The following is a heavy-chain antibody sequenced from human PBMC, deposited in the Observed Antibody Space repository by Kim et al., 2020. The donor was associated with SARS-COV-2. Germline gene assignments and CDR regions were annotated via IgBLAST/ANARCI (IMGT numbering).Heavy chain of an antibody. V-gene: IGHV1-2*02. J-gene: IGHJ4*02. Sequence: NNAKKFQGRVTMTRDTSISTAYMELSRMRSDDTAVYYCAKSRITGTELDYWGQGTLVTVSS. CDR3: AKSRITGTELDY. D-gene: IGHD1-20*01.